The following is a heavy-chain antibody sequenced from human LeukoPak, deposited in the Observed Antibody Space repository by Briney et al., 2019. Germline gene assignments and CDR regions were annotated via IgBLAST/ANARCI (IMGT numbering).Heavy chain of an antibody. CDR1: GFTFSNYG. V-gene: IGHV3-33*01. D-gene: IGHD4-17*01. Sequence: GGSLRLSCAASGFTFSNYGMHWVRQAPGKGLEWVAAIWYDGSNKYYGDSVKGRFTISRDNSKNTLYLQKNSLRAEVTAADYCARAGYGDPHFVFWGQGTLVTVSS. CDR2: IWYDGSNK. J-gene: IGHJ4*02. CDR3: ARAGYGDPHFVF.